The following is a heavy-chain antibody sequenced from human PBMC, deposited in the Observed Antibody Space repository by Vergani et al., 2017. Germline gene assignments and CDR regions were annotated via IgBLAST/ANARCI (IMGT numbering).Heavy chain of an antibody. CDR1: GFTFINAW. V-gene: IGHV3-15*01. D-gene: IGHD3-9*01. J-gene: IGHJ4*02. Sequence: EVQLVESGGGLVKPGGSLRLSCAASGFTFINAWMTWVRQAPGKGLEWVGRIKSKTDGGTTYYAAPVKGKFTISRDDSKNTLYLQMNSLRTEDTAIYYCAKQYFVSLNYLFDYWGQGTLVTVSS. CDR2: IKSKTDGGTT. CDR3: AKQYFVSLNYLFDY.